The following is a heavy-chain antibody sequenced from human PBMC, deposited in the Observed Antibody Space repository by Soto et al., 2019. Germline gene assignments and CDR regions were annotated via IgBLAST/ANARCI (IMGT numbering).Heavy chain of an antibody. Sequence: ASVKVSCKASGYTFTGYYMHWVRQVPGQGLEWMGWINPNSGGTNYAQKFQGWVTMTRDTSISTAYMDLSRLISDDTAVYYCARGGVGMYDAFDIWGQGTMVTASS. J-gene: IGHJ3*02. CDR3: ARGGVGMYDAFDI. CDR1: GYTFTGYY. V-gene: IGHV1-2*04. D-gene: IGHD7-27*01. CDR2: INPNSGGT.